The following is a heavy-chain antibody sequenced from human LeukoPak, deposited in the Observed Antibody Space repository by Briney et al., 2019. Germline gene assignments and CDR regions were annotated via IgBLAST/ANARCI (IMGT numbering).Heavy chain of an antibody. D-gene: IGHD6-13*01. CDR1: GYTFTTYY. CDR2: INPSGGST. V-gene: IGHV1-46*01. J-gene: IGHJ4*02. Sequence: GASVKVSCKASGYTFTTYYIHWVRQAPGQGLEWMGIINPSGGSTTYAQKFQGRITMNRDTSTSTVYMELSSLRSEDTAVYYYALSIPATGYYFNYWGQGTLVTVSP. CDR3: ALSIPATGYYFNY.